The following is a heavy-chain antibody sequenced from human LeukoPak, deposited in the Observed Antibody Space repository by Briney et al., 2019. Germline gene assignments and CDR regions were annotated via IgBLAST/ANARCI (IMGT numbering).Heavy chain of an antibody. CDR1: GYTFTSYA. CDR3: ARFLPGSYYYFDY. J-gene: IGHJ4*02. D-gene: IGHD3-10*01. CDR2: IIPIFGTA. Sequence: SVKVSCKASGYTFTSYAISWVRQAPGQGLEWMGGIIPIFGTANYAQKFQGRVTITADESTSTAYMELSSLRSEDTAVYYCARFLPGSYYYFDYWGQGTLVTVSS. V-gene: IGHV1-69*13.